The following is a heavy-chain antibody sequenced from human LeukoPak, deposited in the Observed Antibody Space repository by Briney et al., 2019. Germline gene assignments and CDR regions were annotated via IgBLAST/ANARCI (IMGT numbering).Heavy chain of an antibody. J-gene: IGHJ5*02. V-gene: IGHV1-8*01. CDR1: GYTFTSYD. Sequence: ASVKVSCKASGYTFTSYDINWVRQATGQGLEWMGWMNPNSGNTGYAQKFQGRVTMTRNTSISTAYMELSSLRSEDTAVYYCARAGVEWDGSGDWFDPWGQGTLVTVSS. CDR2: MNPNSGNT. CDR3: ARAGVEWDGSGDWFDP. D-gene: IGHD3-10*01.